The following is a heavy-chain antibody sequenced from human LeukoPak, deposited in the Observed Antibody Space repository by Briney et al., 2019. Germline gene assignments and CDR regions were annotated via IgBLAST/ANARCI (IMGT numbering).Heavy chain of an antibody. J-gene: IGHJ4*02. Sequence: PSETLSLTCTVSGGSISSGDYYWSWIRQPPGKGLEWIGYIYYSGSTYYNPSLKSRVTISVDTSKNQYSLKLSSVTAADTAVYYCARVRDGEYDILTEVDYWGQGTLVTVSS. CDR1: GGSISSGDYY. D-gene: IGHD3-9*01. V-gene: IGHV4-30-4*08. CDR2: IYYSGST. CDR3: ARVRDGEYDILTEVDY.